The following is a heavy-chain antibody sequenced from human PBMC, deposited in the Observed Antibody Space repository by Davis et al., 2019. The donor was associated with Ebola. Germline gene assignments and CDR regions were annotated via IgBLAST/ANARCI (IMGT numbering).Heavy chain of an antibody. Sequence: AASVKVSCKASGYSFTGNYVQWVRQAPGQGLEWMGIINPSGGSTSYAQKFQGRVTMTRDTSTSTVYMELRSLRSDDTAVYFCARDLGEDGSGMYYYYGMDVWGKGTTVTVSS. J-gene: IGHJ6*04. D-gene: IGHD3-10*01. CDR2: INPSGGST. V-gene: IGHV1-46*01. CDR3: ARDLGEDGSGMYYYYGMDV. CDR1: GYSFTGNY.